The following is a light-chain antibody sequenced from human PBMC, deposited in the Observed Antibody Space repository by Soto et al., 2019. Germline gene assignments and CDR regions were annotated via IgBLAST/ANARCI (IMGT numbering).Light chain of an antibody. J-gene: IGLJ1*01. V-gene: IGLV2-14*01. CDR3: SSFTSTSTYV. Sequence: QSALTQPASVSGSPGQSITISCTGTSSDVGGYNYVSWCQQHPGKAPKLMIYEVNNRPSGVSNRFSGSKSGNTASLTISGLQAEDEADYYCSSFTSTSTYVFGTGTKLTVL. CDR2: EVN. CDR1: SSDVGGYNY.